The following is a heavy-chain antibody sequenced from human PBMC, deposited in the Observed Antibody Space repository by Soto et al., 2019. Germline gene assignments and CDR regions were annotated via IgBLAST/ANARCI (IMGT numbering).Heavy chain of an antibody. Sequence: QVQLVQSGAEVKKPGASVKVSCKASGYTFTRYYIHWVRQAPGQGLEWMGISNPSGRSTNYAQKFQGRVTMTSDTSTSTVYMDLSSLRSEDTAVYYCARGSSSGWFDYWGQGTLVTVSS. CDR2: SNPSGRST. V-gene: IGHV1-46*01. D-gene: IGHD6-19*01. J-gene: IGHJ4*02. CDR3: ARGSSSGWFDY. CDR1: GYTFTRYY.